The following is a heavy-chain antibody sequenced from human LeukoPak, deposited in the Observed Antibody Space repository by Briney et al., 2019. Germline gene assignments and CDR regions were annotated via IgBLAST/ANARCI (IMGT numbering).Heavy chain of an antibody. CDR3: ARVKGHCSGNSCPYWYFDL. CDR1: GFTFITYD. V-gene: IGHV3-13*01. J-gene: IGHJ2*01. Sequence: GGSLRLSFAASGFTFITYDMNGARQPTGKGWDWVSPMGRAGDTYYPGSVKGRFTISRENAKNSMYLQMNSLRVEDTAVYYCARVKGHCSGNSCPYWYFDLWGRGTLVTVSS. D-gene: IGHD2-2*01. CDR2: MGRAGDT.